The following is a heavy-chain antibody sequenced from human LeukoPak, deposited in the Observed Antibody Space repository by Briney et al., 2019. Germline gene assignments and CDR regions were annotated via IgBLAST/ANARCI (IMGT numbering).Heavy chain of an antibody. D-gene: IGHD3-3*01. V-gene: IGHV1-8*01. J-gene: IGHJ6*02. CDR1: GYTFTSYD. Sequence: GASVKVSCKASGYTFTSYDINWVRQATGQGLEWMGWMNPNSGNTGYAQKFQGRVTMTRNTSISTAYMELSSLRSEDTAVYYCARVVGVSIFGVDYRYYYGMDVWGQGTTVTVSS. CDR2: MNPNSGNT. CDR3: ARVVGVSIFGVDYRYYYGMDV.